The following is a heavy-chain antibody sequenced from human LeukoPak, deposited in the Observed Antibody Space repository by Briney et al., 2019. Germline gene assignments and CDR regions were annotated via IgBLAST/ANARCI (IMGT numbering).Heavy chain of an antibody. CDR3: ARDQTSKGDAFDI. V-gene: IGHV4-38-2*02. Sequence: SETLSLTCTVSGYSISSGYYWGWIRQPPGKGLEWIGSIYHSGSTYYNPSLKSRVTISVDTSKNQFSLKVSSVTAADTAVYYCARDQTSKGDAFDIWGQGTMVTVSS. CDR1: GYSISSGYY. J-gene: IGHJ3*02. CDR2: IYHSGST.